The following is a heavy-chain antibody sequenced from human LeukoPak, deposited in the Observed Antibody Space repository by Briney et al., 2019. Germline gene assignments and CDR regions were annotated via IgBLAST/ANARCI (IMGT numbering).Heavy chain of an antibody. CDR2: ISSSSSTI. J-gene: IGHJ4*02. V-gene: IGHV3-48*01. CDR3: ARAQWLANFGGDY. D-gene: IGHD6-19*01. CDR1: GFTFSSHE. Sequence: PGGSLRLSCAASGFTFSSHEMNWVRQAPGKGLEWVSYISSSSSTIYYADSVKGRFTISRDNAKNSLYLKMNSLRAEDTAVYYCARAQWLANFGGDYWGQGTLVTVSS.